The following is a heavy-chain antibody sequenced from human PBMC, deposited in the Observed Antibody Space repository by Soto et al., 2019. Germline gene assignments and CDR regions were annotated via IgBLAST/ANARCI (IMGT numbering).Heavy chain of an antibody. V-gene: IGHV3-21*01. Sequence: PGGSLRLSCAASGFTFSSYSMNWVRQAPGKGLEWVSSISSSSSYIYYADSVKGRFTISRDNAKNSLYLQMNSLRAEDTAVYYCARDPLGYYYGSANAFDIWGQGTMVTVSS. D-gene: IGHD3-10*01. CDR2: ISSSSSYI. J-gene: IGHJ3*02. CDR3: ARDPLGYYYGSANAFDI. CDR1: GFTFSSYS.